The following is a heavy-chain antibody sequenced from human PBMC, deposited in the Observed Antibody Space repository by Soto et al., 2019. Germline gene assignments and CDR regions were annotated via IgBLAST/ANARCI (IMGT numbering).Heavy chain of an antibody. J-gene: IGHJ4*02. CDR1: GFTFSSYA. CDR2: ISGSGGST. CDR3: AKSSGGARQVNPLDY. V-gene: IGHV3-23*01. Sequence: PVGSLRLSCAASGFTFSSYAMSWVRQAPGKGLEWVSAISGSGGSTYYADSVKGRFTISRDNSKNTLYLQMNSLRAEDTAVYYCAKSSGGARQVNPLDYWDQGTLVTVSS. D-gene: IGHD6-25*01.